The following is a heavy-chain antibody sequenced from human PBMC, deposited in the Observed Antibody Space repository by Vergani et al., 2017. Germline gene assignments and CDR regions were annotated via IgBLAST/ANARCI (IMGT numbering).Heavy chain of an antibody. CDR3: ARPDSIVGALEHRFDY. CDR1: GGTFSSYA. V-gene: IGHV1-69*18. Sequence: QVQLVQSGAEVKKPGSSVKVSCKASGGTFSSYAISWVRQAPGQGLEWMGRIIPIFGTANYAQKFQGRVTSTADESTSTAYMELSSLRSEDTAVYYCARPDSIVGALEHRFDYWGQGTLVTVSS. D-gene: IGHD1-26*01. J-gene: IGHJ4*02. CDR2: IIPIFGTA.